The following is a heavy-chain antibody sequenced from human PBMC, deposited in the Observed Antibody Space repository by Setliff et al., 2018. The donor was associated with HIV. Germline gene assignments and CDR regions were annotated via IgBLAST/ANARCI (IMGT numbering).Heavy chain of an antibody. CDR3: GRLSDTAMASFDS. J-gene: IGHJ4*02. D-gene: IGHD5-18*01. CDR1: GGSLSGYH. V-gene: IGHV4-34*01. CDR2: INHSGST. Sequence: SETLSLTCAVYGGSLSGYHWSWIRQSPEKGLEWIGEINHSGSTNYNPSLKSRVTMSVDTSKNQFSLKLTSVTAADTAVYYCGRLSDTAMASFDSWGQGTLVTVSS.